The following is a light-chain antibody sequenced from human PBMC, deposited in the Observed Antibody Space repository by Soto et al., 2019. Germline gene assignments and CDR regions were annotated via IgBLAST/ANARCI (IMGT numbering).Light chain of an antibody. Sequence: EVVMTQSPATLSVSPGERATLSGRASQSVSSNLAWFQQKPGQAPRLLIYDASTRATGIPARFSGSGSGTQFTLTISSLQSEDFVVYYCQQYNNSPPWTFGQGTKVEIK. CDR3: QQYNNSPPWT. CDR2: DAS. CDR1: QSVSSN. J-gene: IGKJ1*01. V-gene: IGKV3D-15*01.